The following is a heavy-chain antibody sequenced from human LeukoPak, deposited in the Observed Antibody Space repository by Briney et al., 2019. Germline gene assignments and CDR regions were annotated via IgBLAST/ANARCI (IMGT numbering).Heavy chain of an antibody. CDR3: ARERLHQLLLPALLGY. J-gene: IGHJ4*02. D-gene: IGHD2-2*01. CDR2: ISGSGSTI. Sequence: PGGPLRLSCAASGFTFSDYYMSWIRQAPGKGLEWVSYISGSGSTIYYADSVKGRFTISRDNAKNSLYLQMNSLRAEDTAVYYCARERLHQLLLPALLGYWGQGTLVTVSS. V-gene: IGHV3-11*04. CDR1: GFTFSDYY.